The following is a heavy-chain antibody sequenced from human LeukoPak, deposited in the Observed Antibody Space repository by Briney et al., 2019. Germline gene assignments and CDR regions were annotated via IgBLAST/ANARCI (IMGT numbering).Heavy chain of an antibody. V-gene: IGHV4-39*07. J-gene: IGHJ6*03. CDR2: IYYSGST. Sequence: ETLSLTCTVSGGSISSSSYYWGWIRQPPGKGLEWIGSIYYSGSTYYNPSLKSRVTITVDTSKNQFSLKLSSVTAADTAVYYCARVGSSSWYRNYYYYMDVWGKGTTVTVSS. CDR3: ARVGSSSWYRNYYYYMDV. D-gene: IGHD6-13*01. CDR1: GGSISSSSYY.